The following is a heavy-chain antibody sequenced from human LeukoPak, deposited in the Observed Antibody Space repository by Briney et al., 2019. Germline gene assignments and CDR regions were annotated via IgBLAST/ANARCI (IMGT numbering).Heavy chain of an antibody. V-gene: IGHV3-66*01. Sequence: GGSLRLSCAASGFTVSSNYMSWVRQAPGKGLEWVSVIYSGGCTYYADSVKGRFTISRDNSKNTLYLQMNSLRAEDTAVYYCARAPPYYDSSGYGLEFDYWGQGTLVTVSS. D-gene: IGHD3-22*01. CDR3: ARAPPYYDSSGYGLEFDY. CDR2: IYSGGCT. J-gene: IGHJ4*02. CDR1: GFTVSSNY.